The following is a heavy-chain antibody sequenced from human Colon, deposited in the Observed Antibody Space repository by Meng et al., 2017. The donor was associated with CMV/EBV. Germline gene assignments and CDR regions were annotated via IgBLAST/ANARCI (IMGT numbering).Heavy chain of an antibody. Sequence: QCVAEVSMPEASVNVSSNALSSTFTGYFIDWVRQAPGKGLECLEVITPITGGTNYAQKFQGRVTMTRDTSMNTAYMELSRLRSDDTAVYYCASLSGGDFDYWGQGTLVTVSS. V-gene: IGHV1-2*02. CDR3: ASLSGGDFDY. D-gene: IGHD1-26*01. CDR2: ITPITGGT. J-gene: IGHJ4*02. CDR1: SSTFTGYF.